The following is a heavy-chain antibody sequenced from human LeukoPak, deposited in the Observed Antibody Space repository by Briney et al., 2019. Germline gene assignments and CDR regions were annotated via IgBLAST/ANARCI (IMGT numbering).Heavy chain of an antibody. CDR1: GGXISSYY. D-gene: IGHD3-22*01. Sequence: SETLSLTCTVSGGXISSYYCSWIRQPAGKGLEWIGRIYTSGSTNYNPSLKSRVTMSVDTSKNQFSLKLSSVTAADTAVYYCARDHNGVYDSSGYEYYFDYWGQGTLVTVSS. CDR3: ARDHNGVYDSSGYEYYFDY. CDR2: IYTSGST. J-gene: IGHJ4*02. V-gene: IGHV4-4*07.